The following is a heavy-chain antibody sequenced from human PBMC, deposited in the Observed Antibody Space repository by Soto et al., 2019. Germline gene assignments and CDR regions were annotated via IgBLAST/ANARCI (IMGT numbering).Heavy chain of an antibody. CDR1: GYTFTSFG. CDR2: ISAYNGNT. D-gene: IGHD1-1*01. CDR3: AKDRPRRTSGYFFDY. V-gene: IGHV1-18*01. J-gene: IGHJ4*02. Sequence: ASVKVSCKASGYTFTSFGISWVRQAPGQGLEWMGWISAYNGNTNYAQKVQGRVTMTTDTSTSTAYMELRSLRAEDTALYYCAKDRPRRTSGYFFDYWGQGTPVTVSS.